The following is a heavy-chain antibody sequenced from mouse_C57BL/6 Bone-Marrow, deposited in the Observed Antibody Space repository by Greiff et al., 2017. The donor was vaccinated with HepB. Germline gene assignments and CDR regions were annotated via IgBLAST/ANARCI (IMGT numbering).Heavy chain of an antibody. V-gene: IGHV1-7*01. CDR1: GYTFTSYW. J-gene: IGHJ4*01. D-gene: IGHD1-1*01. Sequence: VQLQQSGAELAKPGASVKLSCKASGYTFTSYWMHWVKQRPGQGLEWIGYINPSSGYTKYNQKFKDKATLTADKSFSTAYMQLSSLTYEDSAVYYCARFPTVVAPSYYAMDYWGQGTSVTVSS. CDR3: ARFPTVVAPSYYAMDY. CDR2: INPSSGYT.